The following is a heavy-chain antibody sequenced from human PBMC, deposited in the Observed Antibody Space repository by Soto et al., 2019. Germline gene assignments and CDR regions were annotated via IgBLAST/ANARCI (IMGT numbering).Heavy chain of an antibody. CDR1: GYTFTSYA. CDR2: INAGNGNT. CDR3: ARGGSYILGAFDI. D-gene: IGHD1-26*01. Sequence: ASVKVSCKASGYTFTSYAMHWVRQAPGQRLEWMGWINAGNGNTKYSQKFQGRVTITRDTSASTAYMELSSLRSEDTAVYYCARGGSYILGAFDIWGQGKMVTVSS. V-gene: IGHV1-3*01. J-gene: IGHJ3*02.